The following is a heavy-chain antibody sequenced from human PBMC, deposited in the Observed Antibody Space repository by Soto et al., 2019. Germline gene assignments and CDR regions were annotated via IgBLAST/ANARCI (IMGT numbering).Heavy chain of an antibody. V-gene: IGHV3-21*01. CDR2: ITTSSTYR. CDR1: GFTFSTYS. J-gene: IGHJ1*01. CDR3: AKDYEYFQH. Sequence: GGSLRLSCAASGFTFSTYSMNWIRQAPGKGLEWVSDITTSSTYRVYADSVKGRFTISRDDAKNSLYLQMNSLRAEDTGVYYCAKDYEYFQHWGRGTLVTVSS.